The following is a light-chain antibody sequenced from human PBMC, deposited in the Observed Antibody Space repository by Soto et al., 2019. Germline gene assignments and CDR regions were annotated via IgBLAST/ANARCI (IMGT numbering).Light chain of an antibody. CDR1: QGIGDA. J-gene: IGKJ2*01. Sequence: DIQMTQSPSSLSASVGDRVTITCRASQGIGDALGWYQQKPGKVPKRLIYSASSLQNGVPSRFSGSGSETVFTLTISSLQPEDFATYFCLQHSDYPFTFGQGTRLEI. CDR2: SAS. CDR3: LQHSDYPFT. V-gene: IGKV1-17*01.